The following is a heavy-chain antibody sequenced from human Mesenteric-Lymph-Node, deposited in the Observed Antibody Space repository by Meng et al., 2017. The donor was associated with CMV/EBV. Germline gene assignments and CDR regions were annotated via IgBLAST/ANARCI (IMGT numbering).Heavy chain of an antibody. CDR3: ARVDPDSSGYYLYGMDV. J-gene: IGHJ6*02. CDR1: GFTFRTFG. Sequence: ESLKISCASSGFTFRTFGMHWVRHAPGKGLEWVSSISSSGNYIYYADSVKGRFTLSRDNAKNSLYLQMNSLRAEDTAVYYCARVDPDSSGYYLYGMDVWGQGTTVTVSS. V-gene: IGHV3-21*01. D-gene: IGHD3-22*01. CDR2: ISSSGNYI.